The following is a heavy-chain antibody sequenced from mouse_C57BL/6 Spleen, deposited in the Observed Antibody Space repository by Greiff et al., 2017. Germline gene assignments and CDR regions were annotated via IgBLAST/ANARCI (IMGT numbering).Heavy chain of an antibody. CDR3: ARGDYDGWFAY. J-gene: IGHJ3*01. D-gene: IGHD2-4*01. CDR1: GYTFTDYY. Sequence: QVQLQQSGPELVKPGASVKISCKASGYTFTDYYINWVKQRPGQGLEWIGWIFPGSGSTYYNEKFKGKATLTVDKSSSTAYMLVSSLTSGDSAVDCWARGDYDGWFAYWGQGTLVTVSA. V-gene: IGHV1-75*01. CDR2: IFPGSGST.